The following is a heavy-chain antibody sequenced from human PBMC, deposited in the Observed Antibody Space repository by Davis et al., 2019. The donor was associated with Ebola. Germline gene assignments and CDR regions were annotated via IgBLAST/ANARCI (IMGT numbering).Heavy chain of an antibody. CDR3: ARGSGGGSSLMDV. V-gene: IGHV4-61*01. J-gene: IGHJ6*02. Sequence: PSETLSLTCTVSGGSVSSGSYYWSWIRQPPGKGLEWIGYVYSSGGTNYNPSLKSRVTISVDTSKNQFSLKLSSVTAADTAVYYCARGSGGGSSLMDVWGQGTTVTVSS. CDR2: VYSSGGT. D-gene: IGHD2-15*01. CDR1: GGSVSSGSYY.